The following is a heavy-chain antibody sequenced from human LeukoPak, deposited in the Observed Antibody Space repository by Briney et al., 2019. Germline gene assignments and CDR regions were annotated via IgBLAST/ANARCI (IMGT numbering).Heavy chain of an antibody. V-gene: IGHV4-59*01. J-gene: IGHJ3*02. CDR2: IYYSGST. D-gene: IGHD2-15*01. CDR1: GGSISSYY. Sequence: SETLSLTCTVSGGSISSYYWSWIRQPPGKGLEWIGYIYYSGSTNYNPSLKSRVTISVDTSKNQFSLKLSSVTAADTAVYYCAREVVAATPPIDAFDIWGQGTMVTVSS. CDR3: AREVVAATPPIDAFDI.